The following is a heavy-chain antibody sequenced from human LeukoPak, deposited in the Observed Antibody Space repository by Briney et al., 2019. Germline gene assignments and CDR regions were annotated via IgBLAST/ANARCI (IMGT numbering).Heavy chain of an antibody. CDR2: INHSGST. Sequence: SETLSLTCAVYGGSFSGYYWSWIRQPPGKGLEWIGEINHSGSTNYNPSLKSRVTISVDTSKNQFSLKLSSVTAADTAVYYCARAWGNTAICYWGQGTLVTVSS. J-gene: IGHJ4*02. CDR1: GGSFSGYY. CDR3: ARAWGNTAICY. D-gene: IGHD5-18*01. V-gene: IGHV4-34*01.